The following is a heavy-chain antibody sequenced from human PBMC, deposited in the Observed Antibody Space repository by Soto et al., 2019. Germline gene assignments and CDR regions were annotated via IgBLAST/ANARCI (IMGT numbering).Heavy chain of an antibody. CDR2: IYYSGST. CDR3: ARSVGDYFDY. CDR1: GGSISSHY. D-gene: IGHD3-10*01. V-gene: IGHV4-59*11. J-gene: IGHJ4*02. Sequence: PSETLSLTCTVSGGSISSHYWSWIRQPPGKGLEWIAQIYYSGSTNYNPSLKSRVTISVDTSKNQFSLKVSSVTAADTAVYYCARSVGDYFDYWAQGTLVTVSS.